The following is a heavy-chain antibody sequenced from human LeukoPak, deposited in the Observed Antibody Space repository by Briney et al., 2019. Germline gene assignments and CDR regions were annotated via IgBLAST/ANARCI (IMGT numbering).Heavy chain of an antibody. V-gene: IGHV3-48*04. CDR2: ISSSSSTI. Sequence: GGSLRLSCAASGFTFSSYSMNWVRQAPGKGLEWVSYISSSSSTIYYADSVKGRFTISRDNAKNSLYLQMNSLRAEDTAVYYCARDIASPDTPLYCSSTSCYTKDDYWGQGTLVTVSS. D-gene: IGHD2-2*02. CDR1: GFTFSSYS. CDR3: ARDIASPDTPLYCSSTSCYTKDDY. J-gene: IGHJ4*02.